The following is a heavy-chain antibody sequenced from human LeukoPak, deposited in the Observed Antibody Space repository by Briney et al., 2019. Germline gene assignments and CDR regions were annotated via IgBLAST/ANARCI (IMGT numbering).Heavy chain of an antibody. CDR2: ISDDGSNE. V-gene: IGHV3-30*19. D-gene: IGHD6-6*01. CDR3: ARDHQVSYFDY. CDR1: GFTFSNAW. Sequence: GGSLRLSCATSGFTFSNAWMNWVRQAPGKGLEWVALISDDGSNESFADSVKGRFTISRDNSKNTLYLQMNSLRADDTAVYYCARDHQVSYFDYWGQGTLVTVSS. J-gene: IGHJ4*02.